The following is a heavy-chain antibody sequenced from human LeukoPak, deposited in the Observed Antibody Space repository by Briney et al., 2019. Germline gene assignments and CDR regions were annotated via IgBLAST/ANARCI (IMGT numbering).Heavy chain of an antibody. CDR1: GFTFSSYA. D-gene: IGHD3-10*01. V-gene: IGHV3-23*01. J-gene: IGHJ6*03. Sequence: GGSLRLSCAASGFTFSSYAMSWVRQAPRKGLEWVSTISGSGGSTYYADSVKGRFTISRDNFKNTLYLQMNSLRAEDTAVYYCAKGFYGSGTASYMDVWGKGTTVTVSS. CDR2: ISGSGGST. CDR3: AKGFYGSGTASYMDV.